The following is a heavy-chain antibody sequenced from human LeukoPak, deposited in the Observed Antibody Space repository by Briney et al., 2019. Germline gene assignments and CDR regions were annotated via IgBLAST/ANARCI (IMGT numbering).Heavy chain of an antibody. D-gene: IGHD2/OR15-2a*01. CDR2: IYYSGST. J-gene: IGHJ3*02. V-gene: IGHV4-31*03. CDR3: ARDSTYVGGAFDI. CDR1: GGSISSGDYY. Sequence: SETLSLTCTVSGGSISSGDYYWTWIRQHPGKGLEWIGYIYYSGSTYYNPSLKSRVTISVDTSKNQFSLKLSSVTAADTAVYYCARDSTYVGGAFDIWGQGTMVTVSS.